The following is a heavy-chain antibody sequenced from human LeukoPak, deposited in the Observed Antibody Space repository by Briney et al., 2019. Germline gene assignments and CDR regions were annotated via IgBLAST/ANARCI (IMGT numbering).Heavy chain of an antibody. J-gene: IGHJ4*02. CDR2: IYTSGST. Sequence: SETLSLTCTVSGGSISSYYWSWIRQPAGKGLEWIGRIYTSGSTNYNPSLKSRVTISVDTSKNQFSLKLSSVTAADTAVYYCARDGGVDYDILTGYYNVRGGFDYWGQGTLVTVSS. D-gene: IGHD3-9*01. V-gene: IGHV4-4*07. CDR1: GGSISSYY. CDR3: ARDGGVDYDILTGYYNVRGGFDY.